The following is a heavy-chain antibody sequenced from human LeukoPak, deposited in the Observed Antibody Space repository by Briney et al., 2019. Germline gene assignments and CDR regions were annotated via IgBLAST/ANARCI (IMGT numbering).Heavy chain of an antibody. Sequence: ASMNVSCTASGYTFTTFGITWIRQSPGQGRQWNGWMSPYNGNPIYGREFKGRVTLAKDPAPTTGYMKVGNLQFDDCAVYYCTRGGGGGHWGQGTLVSVSS. CDR2: MSPYNGNP. CDR1: GYTFTTFG. D-gene: IGHD3-16*01. V-gene: IGHV1-18*01. CDR3: TRGGGGGH. J-gene: IGHJ4*02.